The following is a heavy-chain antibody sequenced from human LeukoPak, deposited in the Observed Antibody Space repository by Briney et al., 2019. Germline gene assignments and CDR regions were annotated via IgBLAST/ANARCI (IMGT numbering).Heavy chain of an antibody. CDR3: ARESSSWYERDY. D-gene: IGHD6-13*01. V-gene: IGHV4-39*07. J-gene: IGHJ4*02. Sequence: PSETLSLTCTVSGASINSNIHYWGWIRQPPGKGLEWIGSIYYSGSTYYNPSLKSRVTISVDTSKNQFSLKLSSVTAADTAVYYCARESSSWYERDYWGQGTLVTVSS. CDR2: IYYSGST. CDR1: GASINSNIHY.